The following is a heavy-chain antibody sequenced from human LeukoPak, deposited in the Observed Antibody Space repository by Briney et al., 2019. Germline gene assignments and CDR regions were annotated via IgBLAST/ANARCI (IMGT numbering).Heavy chain of an antibody. CDR3: ARGRRSIENDYGDYEWTN. D-gene: IGHD4-17*01. Sequence: GGSLRLSCVASGFTFSDYFMSWIRQAPGKGLEWVSHISSTGTIYYADSVKGRTTISRDNAKNSLYLQMNSLRAEDTAVYYCARGRRSIENDYGDYEWTNWGQGTLVTVSS. CDR2: ISSTGTI. J-gene: IGHJ4*02. CDR1: GFTFSDYF. V-gene: IGHV3-11*04.